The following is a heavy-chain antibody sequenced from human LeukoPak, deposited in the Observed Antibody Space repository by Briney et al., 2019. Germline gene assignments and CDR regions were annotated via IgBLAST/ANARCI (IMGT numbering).Heavy chain of an antibody. J-gene: IGHJ5*02. CDR3: ARAARPDMVLGVLPNWFDP. Sequence: SQTLSLTCTVSGGSISSGDYYWSWIRQPPGKGLEWIGYIYYSGSTYYNPSLTSRVTISVDTSKNQFSLKLSSVTAADTAVYYCARAARPDMVLGVLPNWFDPSGQGTLVTVSS. CDR1: GGSISSGDYY. D-gene: IGHD3-10*01. V-gene: IGHV4-30-4*01. CDR2: IYYSGST.